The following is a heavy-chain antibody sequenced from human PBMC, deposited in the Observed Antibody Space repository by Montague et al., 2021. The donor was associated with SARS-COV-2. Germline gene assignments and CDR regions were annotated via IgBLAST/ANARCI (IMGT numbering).Heavy chain of an antibody. CDR3: ARSRDWYLGN. D-gene: IGHD3-9*01. CDR2: IHIGGTS. V-gene: IGHV4-39*07. CDR1: GDSISSGGYF. Sequence: SDTLSLTRTVSGDSISSGGYFWGWIRQPPGKGLEWIASIHIGGTSYLNPSLKSRVTISIDSSKNQFSLNVTSVTAADTAVYFCARSRDWYLGNWGQGTLATVSS. J-gene: IGHJ4*02.